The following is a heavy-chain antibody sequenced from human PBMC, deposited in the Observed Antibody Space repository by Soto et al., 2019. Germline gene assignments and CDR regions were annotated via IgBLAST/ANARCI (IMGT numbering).Heavy chain of an antibody. CDR1: GFTFSSYA. CDR2: ISGSGDST. Sequence: PGGSLRLSCAASGFTFSSYAMSWVRQAPGKGLEWVSAISGSGDSTYYADSVKGRFTISRDNSKNTLYLQMNSLRAEDTAVYYCAKCQDIVVVVAAELDYWGQGTLVTVSS. D-gene: IGHD2-15*01. CDR3: AKCQDIVVVVAAELDY. J-gene: IGHJ4*02. V-gene: IGHV3-23*01.